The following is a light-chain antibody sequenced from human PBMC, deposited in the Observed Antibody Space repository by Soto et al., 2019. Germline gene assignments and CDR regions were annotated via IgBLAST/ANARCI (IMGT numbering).Light chain of an antibody. V-gene: IGKV1-5*01. Sequence: DIQMTQSPSTLSASVGDGVTITCRASQSISSWLAWYQRKPGKAPKLLIYDASSLESGVPSRFSGSGSGTEFTLTISSLQPDDFATYYCQQYNSYSYTFGQGTKLSIK. CDR2: DAS. CDR1: QSISSW. CDR3: QQYNSYSYT. J-gene: IGKJ2*01.